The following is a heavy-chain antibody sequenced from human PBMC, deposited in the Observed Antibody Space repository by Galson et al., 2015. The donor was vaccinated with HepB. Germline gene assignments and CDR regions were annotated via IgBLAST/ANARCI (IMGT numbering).Heavy chain of an antibody. D-gene: IGHD3-10*01. Sequence: PALVKPTQTLTLTCTFSGFSLSTSGMCVSWIRQPPGKALEWLARIDWDDDKYYSTSLKTRLTISKDTSKNQVVLTMTNMDPVDTATYYCARYTMVRGVIPLEDYYYYGMDVWGQGTTVTVSS. CDR3: ARYTMVRGVIPLEDYYYYGMDV. CDR1: GFSLSTSGMC. CDR2: IDWDDDK. V-gene: IGHV2-70*11. J-gene: IGHJ6*02.